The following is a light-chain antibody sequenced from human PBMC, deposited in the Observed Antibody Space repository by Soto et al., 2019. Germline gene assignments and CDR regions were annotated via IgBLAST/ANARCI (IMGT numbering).Light chain of an antibody. CDR3: QQYNGYST. CDR2: DGP. Sequence: DLQITQSPSTLSASVGDRVTLTCRASRTISSCLAWYQQRPGKAPKPLTDDGPIFKSGVPSRFSGSRSGTEFTLTISRLQPDDVATYYCQQYNGYSTFGQGTYLDIK. J-gene: IGKJ2*01. V-gene: IGKV1-5*01. CDR1: RTISSC.